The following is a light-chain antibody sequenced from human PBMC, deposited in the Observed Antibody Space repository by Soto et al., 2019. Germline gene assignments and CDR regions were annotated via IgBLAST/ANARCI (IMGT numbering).Light chain of an antibody. CDR2: VAS. CDR1: QSVSSY. J-gene: IGKJ4*01. CDR3: QQYNNWPLT. Sequence: EIVLTQSPATLSLSPGERATLSCRASQSVSSYLAWYQQKPGQAPRLLIFVASTRATGIPARFTGSGSGTEFTLTISSLQSDDFAMYYCQQYNNWPLTFGGGTKVEIK. V-gene: IGKV3-15*01.